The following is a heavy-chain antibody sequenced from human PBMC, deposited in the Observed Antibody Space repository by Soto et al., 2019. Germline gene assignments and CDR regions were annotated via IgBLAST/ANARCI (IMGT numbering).Heavy chain of an antibody. V-gene: IGHV3-23*01. J-gene: IGHJ4*02. CDR1: GFTFSSYP. D-gene: IGHD5-12*01. CDR2: IKAAGGDT. Sequence: EVQLLGSGGGLVRPGGSLRLSCASSGFTFSSYPMSWVRQAPGKGPEWVAAIKAAGGDTYYADSVKGRFTISRDNFNDILYLQMNSLTVEDTAMYYCKRDVVASSPPGADYWGQGTLVTVSS. CDR3: KRDVVASSPPGADY.